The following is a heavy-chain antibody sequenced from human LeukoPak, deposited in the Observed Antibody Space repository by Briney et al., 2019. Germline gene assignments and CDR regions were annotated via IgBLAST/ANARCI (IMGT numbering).Heavy chain of an antibody. J-gene: IGHJ3*02. CDR2: MNPNSGNT. V-gene: IGHV1-8*01. CDR1: GYTFTSYD. Sequence: GASVKVSCKASGYTFTSYDINWVRQATGQGLEWMGWMNPNSGNTGYAQKFQGRVTMTRNTSISTAYMELSSLRSEDTAVYYCARENYDILTGYYIGAFDIWGQGTMVTVSS. D-gene: IGHD3-9*01. CDR3: ARENYDILTGYYIGAFDI.